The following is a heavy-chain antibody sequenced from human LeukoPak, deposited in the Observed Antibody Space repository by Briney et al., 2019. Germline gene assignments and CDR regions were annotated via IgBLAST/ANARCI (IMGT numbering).Heavy chain of an antibody. CDR2: ISYDGSNK. CDR1: GFTFSSYA. V-gene: IGHV3-30-3*01. Sequence: GGSLRLSCAASGFTFSSYAMHWVRQAPGKGLEWVAVISYDGSNKYYADSMKGRFTISRDNSKNTLYLQMNSLRAEDTAVYYCARDYYDSSGLDWFDPWGQGTLVTVSS. J-gene: IGHJ5*02. CDR3: ARDYYDSSGLDWFDP. D-gene: IGHD3-22*01.